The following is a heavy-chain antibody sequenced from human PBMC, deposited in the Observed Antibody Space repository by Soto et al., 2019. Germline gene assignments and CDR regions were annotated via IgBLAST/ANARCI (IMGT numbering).Heavy chain of an antibody. CDR1: GFTFSTYM. Sequence: EVHLLESGGDLVQPGGSLRLSCAAFGFTFSTYMMTWVRQAPGTGLEWVALISSGGDATYYADSVKGRFTISRDNSKNTVFLQMNSLRAEDTALYYCAKGGWLDDWGPGTLVLVSS. J-gene: IGHJ4*02. CDR3: AKGGWLDD. CDR2: ISSGGDAT. V-gene: IGHV3-23*01. D-gene: IGHD2-15*01.